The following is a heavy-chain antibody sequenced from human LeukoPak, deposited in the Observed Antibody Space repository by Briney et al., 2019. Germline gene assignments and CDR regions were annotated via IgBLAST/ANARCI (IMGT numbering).Heavy chain of an antibody. CDR1: GGSISSGSYY. D-gene: IGHD5-18*01. CDR2: IYTSGST. V-gene: IGHV4-61*02. Sequence: SQTLSLTCTVSGGSISSGSYYWSWIRQPAGKGLEWIGRIYTSGSTNYNPSLKSRVTISVDTSKNQFSLKLSSVTAADTAVYYCARLQRGYSYGFSDYWGQGTLVTVSS. J-gene: IGHJ4*02. CDR3: ARLQRGYSYGFSDY.